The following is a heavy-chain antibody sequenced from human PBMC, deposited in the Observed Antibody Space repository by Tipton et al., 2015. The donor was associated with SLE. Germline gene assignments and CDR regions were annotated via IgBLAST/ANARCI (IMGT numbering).Heavy chain of an antibody. Sequence: TLSLTCTVSGGSISSHYWGWIRQPPGKGLEWIGYIYYSGSTNYNPSLKSRVTISVDTSKNQFSLKLSSVTAADTAVYYCARGGGSSGVFDYWGQGTLVTVSS. V-gene: IGHV4-59*11. CDR1: GGSISSHY. CDR3: ARGGGSSGVFDY. D-gene: IGHD6-19*01. J-gene: IGHJ4*02. CDR2: IYYSGST.